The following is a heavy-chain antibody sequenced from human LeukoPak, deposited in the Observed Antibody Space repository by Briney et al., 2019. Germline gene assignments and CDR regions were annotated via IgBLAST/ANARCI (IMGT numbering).Heavy chain of an antibody. Sequence: ASVTVSFKSSVYTFTFYYMHWVRQAPGQGLEWMGWINPNSGGTNYAQKFQGRVTMTRDTSISTAYMELSRLRSDDTAVYYCASEYGSGSYHYYWGQGTLVTVSS. CDR3: ASEYGSGSYHYY. J-gene: IGHJ4*02. CDR2: INPNSGGT. V-gene: IGHV1-2*02. D-gene: IGHD3-10*01. CDR1: VYTFTFYY.